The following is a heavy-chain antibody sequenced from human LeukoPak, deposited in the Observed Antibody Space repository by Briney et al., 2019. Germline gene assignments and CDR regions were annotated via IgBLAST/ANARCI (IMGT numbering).Heavy chain of an antibody. J-gene: IGHJ3*02. CDR2: ISSSSSYI. Sequence: PGGSLRLSCAASGFTFSSYSMNWVRQAPGKGLECVSSISSSSSYIYYADSVKGRFTISRDNAKNSLYLQMNSLRAEDTAVYYCVRSPLIVVAPAAPTGAFDIWGQGTMVTVSS. CDR3: VRSPLIVVAPAAPTGAFDI. D-gene: IGHD2-2*01. CDR1: GFTFSSYS. V-gene: IGHV3-21*01.